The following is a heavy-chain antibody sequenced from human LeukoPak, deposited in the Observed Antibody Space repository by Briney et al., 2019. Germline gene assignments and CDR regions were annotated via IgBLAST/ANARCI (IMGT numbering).Heavy chain of an antibody. CDR2: INQDGSEK. CDR3: AREYDYGDPGIDY. J-gene: IGHJ4*02. CDR1: GFTFRSYW. Sequence: PGGSLRLSCAASGFTFRSYWMSWVRQAPGKGLKWVANINQDGSEKNYVDSVKGRFTIFRDNPKNSLYLEMDSLRVEDTAVYYCAREYDYGDPGIDYWGQGALVTVSS. D-gene: IGHD4-17*01. V-gene: IGHV3-7*01.